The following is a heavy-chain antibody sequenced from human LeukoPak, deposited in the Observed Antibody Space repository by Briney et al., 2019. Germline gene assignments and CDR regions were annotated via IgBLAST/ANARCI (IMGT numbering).Heavy chain of an antibody. D-gene: IGHD6-19*01. CDR3: ARPHTVAGTSFDY. CDR1: GYSFTSYW. V-gene: IGHV5-51*01. Sequence: HGESLKISCKGSGYSFTSYWIGWVRQMPGKGLKGMGIIYPGDSDTRYSPSFQGQVTISADKSISTAYLQWSSLKASDTAMYYCARPHTVAGTSFDYWGQGTLVTVSS. CDR2: IYPGDSDT. J-gene: IGHJ4*02.